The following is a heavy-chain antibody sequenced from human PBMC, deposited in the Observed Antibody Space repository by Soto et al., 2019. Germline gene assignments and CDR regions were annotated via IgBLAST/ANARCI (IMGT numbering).Heavy chain of an antibody. CDR2: IYYSGTT. J-gene: IGHJ4*02. V-gene: IGHV4-61*01. CDR3: KRERNGDPTFFDF. CDR1: RGSFSSVCYY. Sequence: ERMSLTFTFCRGSFSSVCYYGSWIRQHPGKGLEWIGYIYYSGTTHYNPSLKSRVTISVDTSKKQFSLKLTSVTAADTAVYYCKRERNGDPTFFDFWGRGTLVTVSS. D-gene: IGHD3-16*01.